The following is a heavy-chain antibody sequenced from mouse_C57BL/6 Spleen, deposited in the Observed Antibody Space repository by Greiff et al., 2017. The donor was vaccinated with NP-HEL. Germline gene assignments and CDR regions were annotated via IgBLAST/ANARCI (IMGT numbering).Heavy chain of an antibody. CDR2: ISSGGSYT. J-gene: IGHJ3*01. CDR1: GFTFSSYG. Sequence: EVKLMESGGDLVKPGGSPKLSCAASGFTFSSYGMSWVRQTPDKRLEWVATISSGGSYTYYPDSVKGRFTISRDNAKNTLYLQMSSLKSEDTAMYYCARQGFAYWGQGTLVTVSA. CDR3: ARQGFAY. V-gene: IGHV5-6*01.